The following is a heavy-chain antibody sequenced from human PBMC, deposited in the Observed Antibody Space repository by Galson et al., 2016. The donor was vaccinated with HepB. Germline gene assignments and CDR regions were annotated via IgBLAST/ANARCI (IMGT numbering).Heavy chain of an antibody. D-gene: IGHD3-10*01. CDR1: GFPFRRYW. CDR3: ARYRGGDIIRGFDY. V-gene: IGHV3-7*01. Sequence: SLRLSCAASGFPFRRYWLSWVRQAPGKGLEWVANIKQDGRKKYYVDSVQGRFTISRDNANNSVFLQMNSLRAEDMAIYYCARYRGGDIIRGFDYWGQGTLVTVSA. CDR2: IKQDGRKK. J-gene: IGHJ4*02.